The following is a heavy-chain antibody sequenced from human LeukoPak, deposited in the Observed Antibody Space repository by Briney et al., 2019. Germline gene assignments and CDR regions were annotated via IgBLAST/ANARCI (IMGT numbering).Heavy chain of an antibody. J-gene: IGHJ6*03. CDR3: ARGVGAQPPHYYYYYMDV. Sequence: GGSLRLSCAASGFTFSSYAMHWVRQAPGKGLEWVAVISYDGSNKYYADSVKGRFTISRDNSKNTLYLQMNSLRVEDTAVYYCARGVGAQPPHYYYYYMDVWGKGTTVTISS. D-gene: IGHD1-26*01. V-gene: IGHV3-30*14. CDR1: GFTFSSYA. CDR2: ISYDGSNK.